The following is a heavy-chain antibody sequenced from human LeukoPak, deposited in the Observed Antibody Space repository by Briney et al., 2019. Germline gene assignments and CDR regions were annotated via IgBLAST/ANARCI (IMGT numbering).Heavy chain of an antibody. D-gene: IGHD2-8*02. Sequence: SSETLSLTCAVYGGSFSGYYWSWIRPPPGKGLEWIGEINHSGSTNYNPSLKSRVTISVDTSKNQFSLKLSSVTAADTAVYYCARQLDVAGYWCFDYWGQGTLVTVSS. J-gene: IGHJ4*02. CDR3: ARQLDVAGYWCFDY. CDR1: GGSFSGYY. V-gene: IGHV4-34*01. CDR2: INHSGST.